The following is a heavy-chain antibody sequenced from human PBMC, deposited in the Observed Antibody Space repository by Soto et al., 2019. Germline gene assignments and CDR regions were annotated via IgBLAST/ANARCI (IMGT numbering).Heavy chain of an antibody. Sequence: EVQLVESGGGLVQPGGSLRLSCAASGFTVSDHYMDWVRQAPGNGLEWVGRTRNKANSFTTEYAASVKGRFTISRDDSENALYLQMNSLKTEDTAVYYCTRGEQNSGGRAIDYWGQGTLVTVSS. CDR1: GFTVSDHY. V-gene: IGHV3-72*01. D-gene: IGHD6-19*01. CDR3: TRGEQNSGGRAIDY. J-gene: IGHJ4*02. CDR2: TRNKANSFTT.